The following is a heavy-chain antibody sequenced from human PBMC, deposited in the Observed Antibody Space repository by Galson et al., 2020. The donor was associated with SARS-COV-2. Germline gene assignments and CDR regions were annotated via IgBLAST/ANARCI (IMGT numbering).Heavy chain of an antibody. D-gene: IGHD3-10*01. CDR2: ISGSGGST. J-gene: IGHJ4*02. V-gene: IGHV3-23*01. CDR1: GFTFSSYA. Sequence: GESLKISCAASGFTFSSYAMSWVRQAPGKGLEWVSAISGSGGSTYYADSVKGRFTISRDNSKNTLYLQMNSLRAEDTAVYYCAKQSYGSGTIGRFLPFLLFDYWGQGTLVTVSS. CDR3: AKQSYGSGTIGRFLPFLLFDY.